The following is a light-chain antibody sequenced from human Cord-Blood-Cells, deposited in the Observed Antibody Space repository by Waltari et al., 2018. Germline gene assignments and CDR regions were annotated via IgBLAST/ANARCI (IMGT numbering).Light chain of an antibody. CDR3: MQSIQLPIT. V-gene: IGKV2D-29*02. CDR1: QSLLHSDGKTY. Sequence: DIVMTQTPLSLSVTPGQPASISCKSSQSLLHSDGKTYLYWYLEKPGQSPQLLIYEVSNRFYGVPDRFSGSGSGTDFTLKISRVEAEAVGVYYCMQSIQLPITFGQGTRLEIK. J-gene: IGKJ5*01. CDR2: EVS.